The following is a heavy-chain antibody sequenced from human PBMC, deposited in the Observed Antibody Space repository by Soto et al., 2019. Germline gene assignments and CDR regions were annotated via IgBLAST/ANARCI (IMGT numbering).Heavy chain of an antibody. CDR1: GFTFSSYA. Sequence: GGSLRLSCAASGFTFSSYAMSWVRQAPGKGLEWVSAISGSGGSTYYADSVKGRFTISRDNSKNTLYLQMNSLRAEDMAVYYCAKEAGYYYDSSGYYFDYWGQGTLVTVSS. D-gene: IGHD3-22*01. CDR2: ISGSGGST. V-gene: IGHV3-23*01. CDR3: AKEAGYYYDSSGYYFDY. J-gene: IGHJ4*02.